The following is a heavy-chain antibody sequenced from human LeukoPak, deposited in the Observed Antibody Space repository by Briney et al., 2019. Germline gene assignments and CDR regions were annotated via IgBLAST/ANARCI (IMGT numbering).Heavy chain of an antibody. D-gene: IGHD2-15*01. CDR1: GYTFTNYA. J-gene: IGHJ4*02. V-gene: IGHV7-4-1*02. Sequence: ASVKVSCKASGYTFTNYAMNWVRQAPGQGLEWMGWINTNTGNPTYAQGFTGRFVFSLDTSVSTAYLQITSLKAEDTAVYYCARDCSGASCYSHDYWGQGTLVTVSS. CDR3: ARDCSGASCYSHDY. CDR2: INTNTGNP.